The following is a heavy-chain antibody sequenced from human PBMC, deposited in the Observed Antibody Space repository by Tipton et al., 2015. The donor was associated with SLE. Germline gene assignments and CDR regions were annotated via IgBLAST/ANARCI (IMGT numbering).Heavy chain of an antibody. Sequence: GSLRLSCAASGFIFSNAWMNWVRQAPGKGLEWVGRIKSQTDGGTTEYAAPVIDRFTISRDDSKNSLYLQMNSLKTEDTAVYYCASGTRMDVWGKGTTVTVSS. CDR3: ASGTRMDV. J-gene: IGHJ6*04. V-gene: IGHV3-15*01. CDR1: GFIFSNAW. CDR2: IKSQTDGGTT. D-gene: IGHD1-1*01.